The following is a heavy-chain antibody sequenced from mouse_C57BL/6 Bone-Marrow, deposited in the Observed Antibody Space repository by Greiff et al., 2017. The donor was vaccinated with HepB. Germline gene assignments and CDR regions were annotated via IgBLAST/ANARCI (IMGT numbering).Heavy chain of an antibody. J-gene: IGHJ4*01. CDR1: GYTFTDYY. D-gene: IGHD3-1*01. Sequence: QVTLKVCGAELVKPGASVKISCKASGYTFTDYYINWVKQRPGQGLEWIGKIGPGSGSTYYPEKLKGKATMTADKAASKAYMQLSSLTSEDSAGYFCASSGYQGAMDYWGQGTSVTVSS. CDR2: IGPGSGST. V-gene: IGHV1-77*01. CDR3: ASSGYQGAMDY.